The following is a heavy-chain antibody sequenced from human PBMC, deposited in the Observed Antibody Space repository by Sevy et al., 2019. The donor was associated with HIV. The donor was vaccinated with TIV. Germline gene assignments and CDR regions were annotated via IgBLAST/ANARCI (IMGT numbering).Heavy chain of an antibody. J-gene: IGHJ6*03. CDR3: AIDYGADYYMEV. CDR2: ISWNGANI. Sequence: GGSLRLSYAASGFTFDDHAMHWVRQAPGKGLEWISLISWNGANIEYADSVKGRFTVSRDNSKNSLYLQMNSLRVEDTALYYCAIDYGADYYMEVWGKGTTVTVSS. CDR1: GFTFDDHA. V-gene: IGHV3-43D*04. D-gene: IGHD4-17*01.